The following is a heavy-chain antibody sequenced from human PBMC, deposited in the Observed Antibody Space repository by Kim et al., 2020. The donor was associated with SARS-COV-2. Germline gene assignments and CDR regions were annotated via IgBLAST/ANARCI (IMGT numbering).Heavy chain of an antibody. D-gene: IGHD6-19*01. J-gene: IGHJ6*02. Sequence: SETLSLTCAVYGGSFSGYYWSWIRQPPGKGLEWIGEINHSGSTNYNPSLKSRVTISVDTSKNQFSLKLSSVTAADTAVYYCARRRGQWLVWGYGMDVWGQGTTVTVSS. CDR2: INHSGST. CDR3: ARRRGQWLVWGYGMDV. CDR1: GGSFSGYY. V-gene: IGHV4-34*01.